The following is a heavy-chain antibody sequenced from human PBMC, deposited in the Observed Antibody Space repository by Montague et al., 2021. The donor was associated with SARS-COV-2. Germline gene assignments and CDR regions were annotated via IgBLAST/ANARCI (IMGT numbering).Heavy chain of an antibody. D-gene: IGHD1-26*01. CDR2: KKHSGST. CDR3: AFGDENGSGYMDV. Sequence: KKHSGSTNYNPSLKSRVTISVDTSKNQFSLKLSSVTAADTAVYYCAFGDENGSGYMDVWGKGTTVTVSS. J-gene: IGHJ6*03. V-gene: IGHV4-34*01.